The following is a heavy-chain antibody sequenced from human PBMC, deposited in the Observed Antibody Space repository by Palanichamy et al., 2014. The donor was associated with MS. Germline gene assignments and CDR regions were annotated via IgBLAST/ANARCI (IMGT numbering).Heavy chain of an antibody. CDR3: ARDRIAARPGKLYYYYGMDV. Sequence: EVQLVESGGGLVQPGGSLRLSCAASGFTFSSYWMSWVRQAPGKGLEWVANIKQDGSEKYYVDSVKGRFTISRDNAKNSPYLQMNSLRAEDTAVYYCARDRIAARPGKLYYYYGMDVWGQGTTVTVSS. CDR1: GFTFSSYW. D-gene: IGHD6-6*01. CDR2: IKQDGSEK. J-gene: IGHJ6*02. V-gene: IGHV3-7*01.